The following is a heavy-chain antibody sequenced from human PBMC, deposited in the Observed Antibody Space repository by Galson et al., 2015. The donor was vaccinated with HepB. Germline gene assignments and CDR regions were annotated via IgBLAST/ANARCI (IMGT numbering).Heavy chain of an antibody. CDR1: GGTFSSYA. Sequence: SVKVSCKASGGTFSSYAISWVRQAPGQGLEWMGGIIPIFGTANYAQKFQGRVTITADESTSTAYMELSSLRSEDTAVYYCARDQGTTVVTGHRFDYWGQGTLVTVSS. CDR3: ARDQGTTVVTGHRFDY. J-gene: IGHJ4*02. V-gene: IGHV1-69*13. CDR2: IIPIFGTA. D-gene: IGHD4-23*01.